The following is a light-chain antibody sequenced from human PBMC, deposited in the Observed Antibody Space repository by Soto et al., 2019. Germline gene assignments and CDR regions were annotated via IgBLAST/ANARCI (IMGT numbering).Light chain of an antibody. V-gene: IGKV1-33*01. CDR1: QDISNH. CDR2: DAS. CDR3: QQYVNALI. J-gene: IGKJ4*01. Sequence: DLQMTQSPSSLSASAGDRVTITCQASQDISNHLNWYQQKAGKAPKLLINDASNLEAGVPARFSGSGAGTDFTLTISSLQPEDIATYYCQQYVNALIFGGGTKVEIK.